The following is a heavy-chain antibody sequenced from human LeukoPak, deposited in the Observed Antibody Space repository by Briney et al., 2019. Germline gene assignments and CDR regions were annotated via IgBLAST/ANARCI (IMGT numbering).Heavy chain of an antibody. V-gene: IGHV4-39*01. D-gene: IGHD2-2*01. J-gene: IGHJ4*02. CDR3: ARVSLDLYCSSSSCYYLDY. CDR1: GFTFSSNA. CDR2: IYYSGST. Sequence: GSLRLSCAASGFTFSSNAMSWVRQPPGNGLEWIGNIYYSGSTYYNPSLKSRVTISVDTSKNQFSLKLSSVTAADTAVYYCARVSLDLYCSSSSCYYLDYWGQGTLVTVSS.